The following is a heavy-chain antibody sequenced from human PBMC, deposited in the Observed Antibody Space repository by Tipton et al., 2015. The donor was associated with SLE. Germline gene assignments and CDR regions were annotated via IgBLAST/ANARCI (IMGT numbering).Heavy chain of an antibody. CDR3: AGGRDPDVFDI. CDR1: GYIFTSYW. Sequence: QLVESGAEVKKPGESLKISCTGSGYIFTSYWIGWVRQMTGKGLEWMGIIYPGDSDTRYSPSFRGQVTISADKSITTAYLQWSSLKASDTAMYYCAGGRDPDVFDIWGQGTMAIVSS. V-gene: IGHV5-51*01. J-gene: IGHJ3*02. CDR2: IYPGDSDT.